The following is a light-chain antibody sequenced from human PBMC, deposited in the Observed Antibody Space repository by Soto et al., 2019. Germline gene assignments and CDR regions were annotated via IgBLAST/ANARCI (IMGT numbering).Light chain of an antibody. V-gene: IGKV1-27*01. CDR2: AAS. J-gene: IGKJ1*01. Sequence: DVQMTQSPSSLSASVGDRVAITCRASQGISDFLAWYQQKPGKVPKLLIYAASNLQSGVPSRFSGSGYGTDFTLTINSLQPEDVATYYCQKYNRAPWTFGQGTKVEIK. CDR3: QKYNRAPWT. CDR1: QGISDF.